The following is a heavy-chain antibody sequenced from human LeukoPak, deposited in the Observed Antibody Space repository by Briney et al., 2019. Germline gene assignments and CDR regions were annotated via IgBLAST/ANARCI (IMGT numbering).Heavy chain of an antibody. CDR3: ARKISYISVFDY. Sequence: SETLSLTCAVYGGSFSGYYWSWIRQPPGKGLEWIGEINHSGSTNYNPSLKSRITISADTAGNQFSLWLSSVTAADTAVYYCARKISYISVFDYWGQGTLVAVSS. CDR2: INHSGST. D-gene: IGHD2-15*01. CDR1: GGSFSGYY. J-gene: IGHJ4*02. V-gene: IGHV4-34*01.